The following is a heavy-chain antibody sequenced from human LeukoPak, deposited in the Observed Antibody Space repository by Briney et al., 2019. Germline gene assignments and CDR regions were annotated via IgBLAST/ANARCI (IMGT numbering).Heavy chain of an antibody. Sequence: GGSLRLSCAASGFTFSSYAMHWVRQAPGKGLEWVAFIRYDGSNKYYADSVKGRFTISRDNSKNTLYLQMNSLRAEDTAVYYCARSDYCSSTSCYRGPFDYWGQGTLVTVSS. D-gene: IGHD2-2*01. CDR3: ARSDYCSSTSCYRGPFDY. V-gene: IGHV3-30*02. CDR1: GFTFSSYA. J-gene: IGHJ4*02. CDR2: IRYDGSNK.